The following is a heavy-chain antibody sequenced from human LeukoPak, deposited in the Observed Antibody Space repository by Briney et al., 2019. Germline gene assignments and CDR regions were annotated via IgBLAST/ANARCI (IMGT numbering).Heavy chain of an antibody. V-gene: IGHV3-30*02. J-gene: IGHJ3*02. CDR3: ARDALGYGGNSDAFDI. CDR2: IRYDGSNK. Sequence: PGGSLRLSCAASGFTFSSYGMHWVRQAPGKGLEWVAFIRYDGSNKYYADSVKGRFTISGDNAENSLYLQMNSLRAEDTAVYYCARDALGYGGNSDAFDIWGQGAMVTVSS. CDR1: GFTFSSYG. D-gene: IGHD4-23*01.